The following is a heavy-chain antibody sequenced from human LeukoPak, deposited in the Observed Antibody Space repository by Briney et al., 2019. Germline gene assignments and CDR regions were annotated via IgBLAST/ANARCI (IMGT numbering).Heavy chain of an antibody. Sequence: GGSLRLSCAASGFTFSTYWMSWGRQAPGKGLEWVANIKQDGSEKYYVDSVKGRFTISRDNAKNSLYLQMNSMRAEDTAVYYCARRYFDRYYFDYWGQGTLVTVSS. CDR3: ARRYFDRYYFDY. CDR2: IKQDGSEK. J-gene: IGHJ4*02. D-gene: IGHD3-9*01. V-gene: IGHV3-7*03. CDR1: GFTFSTYW.